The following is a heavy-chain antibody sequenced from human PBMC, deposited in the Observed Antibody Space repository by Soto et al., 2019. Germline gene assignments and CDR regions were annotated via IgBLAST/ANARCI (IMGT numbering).Heavy chain of an antibody. V-gene: IGHV4-4*07. Sequence: LSLTCSVSGASISSYFWTWIRQPAGKGLDWIGRISTSGTTNYNPSLKSRVTMSVDTSKNSFSLNLSSVTAADTAVYYCAREAGPDRWFDPWGQGTLVTVSS. CDR2: ISTSGTT. D-gene: IGHD6-19*01. CDR3: AREAGPDRWFDP. CDR1: GASISSYF. J-gene: IGHJ5*02.